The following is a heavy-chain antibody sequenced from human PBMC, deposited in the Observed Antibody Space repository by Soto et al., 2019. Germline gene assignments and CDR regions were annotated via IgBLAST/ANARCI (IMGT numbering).Heavy chain of an antibody. V-gene: IGHV4-59*01. D-gene: IGHD3-3*01. CDR2: IYYSGST. Sequence: SETQSLTCSVSGGSISGYDGSWIRQHPGKGLEWIGYIYYSGSTNYNPPLKSRVTISVDTSKNQFSLKLSSVTAADTAVYYCARSITIFGVVTGAFDYWGQGTLVTVSS. J-gene: IGHJ4*02. CDR1: GGSISGYD. CDR3: ARSITIFGVVTGAFDY.